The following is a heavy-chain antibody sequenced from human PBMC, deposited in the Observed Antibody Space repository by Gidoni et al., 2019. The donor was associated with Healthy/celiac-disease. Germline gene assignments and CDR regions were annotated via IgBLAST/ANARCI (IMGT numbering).Heavy chain of an antibody. D-gene: IGHD2-21*01. CDR2: ISGEGGRT. CDR1: GFTFDDYA. CDR3: AKDYSRLKRWLASSFDY. J-gene: IGHJ4*02. V-gene: IGHV3-43*02. Sequence: VQLVESGVGVVQPGGSLRLSCAASGFTFDDYAMHWVRQAPGTGLEWVSRISGEGGRTYDADAVKGRFTTSRDNSKNSLYLQMNSLRTEDTALYYCAKDYSRLKRWLASSFDYWGQGTLVTVSS.